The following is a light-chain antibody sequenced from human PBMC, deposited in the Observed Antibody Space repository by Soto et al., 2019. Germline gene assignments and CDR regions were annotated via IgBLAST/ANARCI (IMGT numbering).Light chain of an antibody. Sequence: DIQMTQSPSSLSASVGDRVTITCRASQSISSYLNWYQQKPGKALQLLIYMASSLESGVPSRFSGSGSGTEFTLTISSLQPDDFATYYCQQYNSYSRTFGQGTKVDI. V-gene: IGKV1-5*03. CDR3: QQYNSYSRT. J-gene: IGKJ1*01. CDR2: MAS. CDR1: QSISSY.